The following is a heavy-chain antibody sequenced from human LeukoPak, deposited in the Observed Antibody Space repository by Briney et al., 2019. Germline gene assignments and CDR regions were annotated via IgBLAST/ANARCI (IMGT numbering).Heavy chain of an antibody. J-gene: IGHJ6*02. Sequence: PGGSLRLSCAASGFTFSSYSMNWVRQAPGKGLEWVSCISSSSSTIYYADSVKGRFTISRDNAKNSLYLQMNSLRAEDTAMYYCARVVSSSSYYYYYYGMDVWGQGTTVTVSS. CDR3: ARVVSSSSYYYYYYGMDV. D-gene: IGHD6-13*01. CDR1: GFTFSSYS. CDR2: ISSSSSTI. V-gene: IGHV3-48*01.